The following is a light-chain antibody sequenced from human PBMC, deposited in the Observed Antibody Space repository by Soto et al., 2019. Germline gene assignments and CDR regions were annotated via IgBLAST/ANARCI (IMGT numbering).Light chain of an antibody. V-gene: IGKV3-20*01. CDR2: GAS. CDR1: QSVSSSY. J-gene: IGKJ1*01. Sequence: EIVLTQSPGTLSLSPGERATLSCRASQSVSSSYLGWYQQRPGQAPRLLIYGASSRATGIPDRFSGSGSGTDFTLTISRLDPEDFAVYYCQHYGSSRTFGQETKVEIK. CDR3: QHYGSSRT.